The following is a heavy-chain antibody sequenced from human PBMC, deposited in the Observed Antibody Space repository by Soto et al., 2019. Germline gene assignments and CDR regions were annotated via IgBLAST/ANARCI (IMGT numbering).Heavy chain of an antibody. Sequence: LSLTCAVYGGSFSGYYWSWIRQPPGKGLEWIGEINHSGSTNYNPSLKSRVTISVDTSKNQFSLKLSSVTAADTAVYYCARGKGYCSGGSCSEFDYWGQGTLVTVSS. CDR3: ARGKGYCSGGSCSEFDY. CDR2: INHSGST. D-gene: IGHD2-15*01. J-gene: IGHJ4*02. V-gene: IGHV4-34*01. CDR1: GGSFSGYY.